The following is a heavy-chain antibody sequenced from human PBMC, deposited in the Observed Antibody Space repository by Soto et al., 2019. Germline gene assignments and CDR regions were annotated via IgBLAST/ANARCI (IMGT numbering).Heavy chain of an antibody. CDR3: ASPYYYVSSGYSSRYDAGDI. D-gene: IGHD3-22*01. CDR1: GYSFTSYW. V-gene: IGHV5-51*01. J-gene: IGHJ3*02. Sequence: PGESLTISCKGSGYSFTSYWIGWVRQMPGKGLEWMGIIYPGDSDTRYSPSFQGQVTISADKSISTAYLQWSSLKASDTAMYYCASPYYYVSSGYSSRYDAGDISSQGKMGTV. CDR2: IYPGDSDT.